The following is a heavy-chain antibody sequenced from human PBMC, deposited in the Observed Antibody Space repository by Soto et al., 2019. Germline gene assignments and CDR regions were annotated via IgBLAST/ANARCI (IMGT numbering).Heavy chain of an antibody. Sequence: ASVKVSCKASGYTFTSYYINWVRQATGQGLEWMGWMNPNSGNTGYAQKFQGRVTMTRNTSISTAYMELSSLRSEDTAVYYRARASRRITIFGVAHYYYGMDVWGQGTTVTVSS. CDR2: MNPNSGNT. V-gene: IGHV1-8*01. J-gene: IGHJ6*02. D-gene: IGHD3-3*01. CDR3: ARASRRITIFGVAHYYYGMDV. CDR1: GYTFTSYY.